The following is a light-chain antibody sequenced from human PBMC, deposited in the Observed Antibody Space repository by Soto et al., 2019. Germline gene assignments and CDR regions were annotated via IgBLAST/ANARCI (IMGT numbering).Light chain of an antibody. CDR3: QQYCSSPPVT. V-gene: IGKV3-20*01. Sequence: EIVLTQSPGTLSLSPGERATLSCRASQSVPSNYLAWYQQKPGQAPRLLIYGASSRATGIPDRFSGSGSGTDFTLTISRLVPEDFAVYYCQQYCSSPPVTFGGGTKVEIK. CDR2: GAS. CDR1: QSVPSNY. J-gene: IGKJ4*01.